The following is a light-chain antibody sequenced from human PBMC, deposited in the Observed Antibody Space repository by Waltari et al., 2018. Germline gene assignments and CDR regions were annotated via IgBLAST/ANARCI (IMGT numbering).Light chain of an antibody. CDR2: DAS. Sequence: EIVLTQSPATLSLSPGESATLSGRASQSIDIYLAWYQQRPGQAPRLLISDASYRATGIPARFRGSGSGTDFTLTISSLEPEDFAVYSCQQRSRWPLTFGGGTKVEL. J-gene: IGKJ4*01. CDR3: QQRSRWPLT. V-gene: IGKV3-11*01. CDR1: QSIDIY.